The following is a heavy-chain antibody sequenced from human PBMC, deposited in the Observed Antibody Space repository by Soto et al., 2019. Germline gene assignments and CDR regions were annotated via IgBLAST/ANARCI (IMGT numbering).Heavy chain of an antibody. V-gene: IGHV1-69*01. CDR3: ARGGSGYVWVNEF. J-gene: IGHJ4*02. Sequence: QEQLVQSGAEVKKSGSSVKVSCKDTGGLFSSYAVSWVRQAPGQGLEWMGGIIPVFDTVYYAQKFQGRVRDPADEYTNTAYMELSSLRSGDTAMYYFARGGSGYVWVNEFWGQGTLVTVSS. CDR2: IIPVFDTV. CDR1: GGLFSSYA. D-gene: IGHD3-22*01.